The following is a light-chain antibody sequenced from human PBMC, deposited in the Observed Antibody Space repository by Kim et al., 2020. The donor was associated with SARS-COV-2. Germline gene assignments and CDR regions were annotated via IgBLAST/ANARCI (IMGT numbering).Light chain of an antibody. V-gene: IGLV2-14*03. CDR1: SIDSGVNNY. CDR2: DVT. CDR3: SSYTDSSTYV. J-gene: IGLJ1*01. Sequence: GHPITPSCTGTSIDSGVNNYVSWYQQHPGKALKLLIYDVTDRSSGVPDRFSGSKSGNTASLTISGLQADDEAAYYCSSYTDSSTYVFGTGTKVTVL.